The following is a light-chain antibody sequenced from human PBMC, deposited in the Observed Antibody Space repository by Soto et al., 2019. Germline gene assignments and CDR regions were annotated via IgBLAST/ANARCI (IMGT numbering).Light chain of an antibody. Sequence: DVQMTQSPSSLSASVVDRVTITCRASQDINSWLAWYQQKPGKAPKSLIYVASSLQTGVPLRFSGSGSGTVFTLTISSLQPEDSATYYCQQYNIYPLTFGGGTKVEIK. CDR2: VAS. CDR3: QQYNIYPLT. V-gene: IGKV1D-16*01. CDR1: QDINSW. J-gene: IGKJ4*01.